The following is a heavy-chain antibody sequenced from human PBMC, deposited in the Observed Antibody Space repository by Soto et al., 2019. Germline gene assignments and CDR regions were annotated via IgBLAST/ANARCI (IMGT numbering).Heavy chain of an antibody. CDR2: IGNAGDT. J-gene: IGHJ4*02. Sequence: SLRLPSAACGVTFSYFDRHCVRQVTRKRLEGVATIGNAGDTYYPNSVTGRFTIPTENAKNSLYLQMNSLRAEDTALYYCARGRLISLYYFDYWGQGTLVTVSS. D-gene: IGHD2-15*01. CDR1: GVTFSYFD. V-gene: IGHV3-13*01. CDR3: ARGRLISLYYFDY.